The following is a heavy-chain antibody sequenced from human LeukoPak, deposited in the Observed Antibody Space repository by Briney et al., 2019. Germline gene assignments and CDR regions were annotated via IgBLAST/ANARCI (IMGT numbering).Heavy chain of an antibody. D-gene: IGHD6-19*01. J-gene: IGHJ3*02. Sequence: QTGGSLRLSCAASGFTFSNYWMTWVRQAPGKGLEWVANINQDGSAKYYVGSVKGRFTISRDNANNSLYLQMNSLRVDDTAVYHCATDSFSNSSISLAGADIWGQGTLVTVSS. CDR3: ATDSFSNSSISLAGADI. V-gene: IGHV3-7*01. CDR2: INQDGSAK. CDR1: GFTFSNYW.